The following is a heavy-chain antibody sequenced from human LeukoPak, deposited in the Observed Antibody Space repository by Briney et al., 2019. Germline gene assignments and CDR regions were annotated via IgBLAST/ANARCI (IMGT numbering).Heavy chain of an antibody. Sequence: SWVRQAPGKGLEWVGYIYYSGSTYYNPSLKSRVTISVDTSKNQFSLKLSSVTAADTAVYYCARVRRGVVPAAMGGYYYYGMDVWGQGTTVTVSS. CDR3: ARVRRGVVPAAMGGYYYYGMDV. D-gene: IGHD2-2*01. CDR2: IYYSGST. V-gene: IGHV4-31*02. J-gene: IGHJ6*02.